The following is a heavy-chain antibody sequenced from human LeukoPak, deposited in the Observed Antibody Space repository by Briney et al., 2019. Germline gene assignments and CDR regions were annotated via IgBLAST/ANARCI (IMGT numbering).Heavy chain of an antibody. CDR3: AKAEEYYDFWRGGYYYMDV. V-gene: IGHV3-7*03. Sequence: SGGSLRLSCAASGFTLSSYWMSWVRQAPGKGLEWVANIKKDGSEKYYVDSVKGRFTISRDNAKNSLYLQMNSLRAEDTAVYYCAKAEEYYDFWRGGYYYMDVWGKGTTVTVSS. J-gene: IGHJ6*03. CDR1: GFTLSSYW. D-gene: IGHD3-3*01. CDR2: IKKDGSEK.